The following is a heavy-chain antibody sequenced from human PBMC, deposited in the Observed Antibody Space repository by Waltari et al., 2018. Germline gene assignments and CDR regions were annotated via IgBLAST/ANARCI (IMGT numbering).Heavy chain of an antibody. V-gene: IGHV3-21*01. J-gene: IGHJ4*02. Sequence: EVQMVESGGGLVTPGGSLRLSCAVSGFNFSRYSKEGGRQAPGKVLELVSSISSSSYTSYTDSGKGRFTISRDNAKNSLYLHMNSLRAEDTAVYYCARDEVQVGPTEVGVSFGHWGQGTLVTVSS. D-gene: IGHD1-26*01. CDR1: GFNFSRYS. CDR2: ISSSSYT. CDR3: ARDEVQVGPTEVGVSFGH.